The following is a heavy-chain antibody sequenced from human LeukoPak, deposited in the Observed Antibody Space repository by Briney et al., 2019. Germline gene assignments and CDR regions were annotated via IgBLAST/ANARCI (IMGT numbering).Heavy chain of an antibody. CDR3: AKDQRLFVGATDSGYFHH. V-gene: IGHV3-23*01. Sequence: AGSLRLSCEASGFTFSAYAMTWVRQAPGQGLEWVSSIGSDNKPHYSESVKGRFPISRDNSQSMLFLQLNSLRVEDTALYYCAKDQRLFVGATDSGYFHHWGQGTLVTVSS. D-gene: IGHD1-26*01. J-gene: IGHJ1*01. CDR1: GFTFSAYA. CDR2: IGSDNKP.